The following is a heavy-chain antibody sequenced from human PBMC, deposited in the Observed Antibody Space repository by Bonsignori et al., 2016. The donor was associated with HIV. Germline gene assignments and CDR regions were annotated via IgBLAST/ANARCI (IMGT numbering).Heavy chain of an antibody. CDR3: AADPIEHCTGGACHFDPAFKD. D-gene: IGHD2-8*02. Sequence: WVRQAPGQHLEWIGWIVVGSGYINYAQTLQGRVTITRDMSTSTAYMELSSLRSEDTAVYYCAADPIEHCTGGACHFDPAFKDWGQGTLVTVSS. V-gene: IGHV1-58*01. J-gene: IGHJ4*02. CDR2: IVVGSGYI.